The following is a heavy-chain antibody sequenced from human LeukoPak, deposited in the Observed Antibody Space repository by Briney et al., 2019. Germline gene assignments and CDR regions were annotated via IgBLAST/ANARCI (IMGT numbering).Heavy chain of an antibody. D-gene: IGHD3-22*01. V-gene: IGHV1-69*05. Sequence: SVKVSCKASGGTFSSYAISWVRQAPGQGLEWMGGIIPIFGTANYAQKFQGRVTITTDESTSTAYMELSSLRSEDTAVYYCARAITYYYDSTRQEASAFDIWGRGTMVTVSS. CDR1: GGTFSSYA. J-gene: IGHJ3*02. CDR3: ARAITYYYDSTRQEASAFDI. CDR2: IIPIFGTA.